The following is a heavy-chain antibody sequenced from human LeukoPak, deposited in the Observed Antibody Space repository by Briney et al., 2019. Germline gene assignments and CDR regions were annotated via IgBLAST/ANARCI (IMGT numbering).Heavy chain of an antibody. CDR3: ARGLRKTEYAFDI. J-gene: IGHJ3*02. CDR2: MNPNSGNT. V-gene: IGHV1-8*01. CDR1: GYTFTSYD. Sequence: ASAKVSCRASGYTFTSYDINWVRQATGQGLEWMGWMNPNSGNTGYAQKFQGRVTMTRNTSISTAYMELSSLRSEDTAVYYCARGLRKTEYAFDIWGQGTMVTVSS.